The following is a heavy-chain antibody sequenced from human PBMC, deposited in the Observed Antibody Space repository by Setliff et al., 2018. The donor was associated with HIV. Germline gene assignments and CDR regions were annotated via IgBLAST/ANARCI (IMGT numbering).Heavy chain of an antibody. J-gene: IGHJ4*02. Sequence: QPGGSLRLSCAASGFTLNTYAVTWVRQAPGKGLEWVSVISADGLTTFYADSVKGRFTISRDNSKDTLYLQMNSLRAEDTALYYCAKVRWTANYYFDCWGQGTLVTVSS. D-gene: IGHD1-7*01. CDR1: GFTLNTYA. V-gene: IGHV3-23*01. CDR2: ISADGLTT. CDR3: AKVRWTANYYFDC.